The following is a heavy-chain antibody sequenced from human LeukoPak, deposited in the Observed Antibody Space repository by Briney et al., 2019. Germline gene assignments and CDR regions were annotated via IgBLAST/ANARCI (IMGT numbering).Heavy chain of an antibody. CDR3: ATLWSSHLDY. V-gene: IGHV4-34*01. CDR2: IYESGSA. J-gene: IGHJ4*02. Sequence: PSETLSLTCAVYGGSFSGYYWSWIRQPPGRGLEWIGSIYESGSAYYNASLKSRVIISVDTSKNQFSLKLSSVTAADTAVYYCATLWSSHLDYWGQGTPVTVSS. CDR1: GGSFSGYY. D-gene: IGHD3-3*01.